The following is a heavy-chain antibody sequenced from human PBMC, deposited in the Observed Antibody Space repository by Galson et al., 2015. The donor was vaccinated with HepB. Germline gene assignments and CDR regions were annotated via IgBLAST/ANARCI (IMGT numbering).Heavy chain of an antibody. V-gene: IGHV1-3*01. CDR3: ARAGSWPQFYCFDY. D-gene: IGHD5-24*01. Sequence: SVKVSCKASGYTFNNYSVHWIRQAPGHRLEWMGRVNAGNGDTRYSQKFQDRITLTRDTSATTTYMELSSMESEDTAVYYCARAGSWPQFYCFDYWGQGTLVTVSS. J-gene: IGHJ4*02. CDR1: GYTFNNYS. CDR2: VNAGNGDT.